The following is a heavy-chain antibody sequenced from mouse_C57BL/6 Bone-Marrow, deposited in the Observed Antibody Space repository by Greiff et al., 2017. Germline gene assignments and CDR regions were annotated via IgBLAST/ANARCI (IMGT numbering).Heavy chain of an antibody. CDR3: ARQLRLLWFAY. Sequence: QVQLQQPGAELVKPGASVKLSCKASGYTFTSYWMHWVKQRPGQGLEWIGMIHPNSGSTNYNEKFKSKATLTVDKSSSTAYMQLSSLTSEDSAVYYCARQLRLLWFAYWGQGTLVPVSA. J-gene: IGHJ3*01. D-gene: IGHD3-2*02. CDR1: GYTFTSYW. CDR2: IHPNSGST. V-gene: IGHV1-64*01.